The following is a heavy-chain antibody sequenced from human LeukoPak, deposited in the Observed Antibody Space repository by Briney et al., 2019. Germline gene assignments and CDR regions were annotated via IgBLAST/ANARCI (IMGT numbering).Heavy chain of an antibody. Sequence: GGSLRLSCAASGITFSRYSMNWVRQAPGKGPGWVSYISSNSSTIYYADSVKGRFTISRDDAKNSLYLQMNSLRVEDTAVYYCAMVRGVIFDYWGQGTLVTVSS. J-gene: IGHJ4*02. V-gene: IGHV3-48*04. CDR3: AMVRGVIFDY. CDR1: GITFSRYS. CDR2: ISSNSSTI. D-gene: IGHD3-10*01.